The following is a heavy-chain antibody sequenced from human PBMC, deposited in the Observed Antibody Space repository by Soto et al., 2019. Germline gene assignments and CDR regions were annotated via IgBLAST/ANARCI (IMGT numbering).Heavy chain of an antibody. D-gene: IGHD6-13*01. Sequence: SETLSLTCTVSGGSISSSSYYWGWIRQPPGKGLEWIGSIYYSGSTYYNPSLKSRVTISVDTSKNQFSLKLSSVTAADTAVYYCARHQSHSSSFVDPWGQGTLVTVSS. CDR3: ARHQSHSSSFVDP. J-gene: IGHJ5*02. CDR2: IYYSGST. CDR1: GGSISSSSYY. V-gene: IGHV4-39*01.